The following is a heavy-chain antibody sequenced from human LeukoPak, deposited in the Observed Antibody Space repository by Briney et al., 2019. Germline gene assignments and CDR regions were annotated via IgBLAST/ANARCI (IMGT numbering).Heavy chain of an antibody. CDR3: ARDDIVATMTFDY. CDR2: IYPSGST. Sequence: SETLSLTCTVSGGSISSGSYYWSWIRQPAGKGLEWIGRIYPSGSTHYNPSLKSRVTISVDTSKSQFSLKLSSVTAADTAVYYCARDDIVATMTFDYWGQGTLVTVSS. CDR1: GGSISSGSYY. D-gene: IGHD5-12*01. J-gene: IGHJ4*02. V-gene: IGHV4-61*02.